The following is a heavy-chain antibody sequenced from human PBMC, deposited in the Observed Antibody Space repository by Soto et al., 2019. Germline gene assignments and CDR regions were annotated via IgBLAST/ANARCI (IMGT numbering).Heavy chain of an antibody. CDR1: GFTFSSYG. J-gene: IGHJ4*02. CDR3: AKVLTYRILDY. CDR2: ISYDGGSK. D-gene: IGHD3-16*01. V-gene: IGHV3-30*18. Sequence: LRLACAASGFTFSSYGMHWVRQAPGKGLEWVAVISYDGGSKYYADSVKGRFTISRDNSKNTLYLQMNSLRAEDTAVYYCAKVLTYRILDYWGQGTLVTVSS.